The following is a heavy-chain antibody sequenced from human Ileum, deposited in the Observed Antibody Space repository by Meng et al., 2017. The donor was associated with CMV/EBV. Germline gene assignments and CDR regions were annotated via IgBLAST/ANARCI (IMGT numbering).Heavy chain of an antibody. V-gene: IGHV1-8*02. CDR2: VNPNSGKT. Sequence: ASVKVSCKASGYPFTSYDIYWVRQATGQGPEWMGSVNPNSGKTGYAQKFQGRLTMTRNSSIGTAYMELSSLRSDDTAVYYCTRRRNWFDSWGQGTLVTVSS. CDR3: TRRRNWFDS. J-gene: IGHJ5*01. CDR1: GYPFTSYD.